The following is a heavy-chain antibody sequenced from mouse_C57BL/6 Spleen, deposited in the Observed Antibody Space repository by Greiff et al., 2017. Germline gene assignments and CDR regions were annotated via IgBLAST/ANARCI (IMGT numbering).Heavy chain of an antibody. Sequence: VKLMESGAELVKPGASVKISCKASGYAFSSYWMNWVKQRPGKGLEWIGQIYPGDGDTNYNGKFKGKATLTADKSSSTAYMQLSSLTSEDSAVYFCARQNYYGSREVAYWGQGTLVTVSA. V-gene: IGHV1-80*01. CDR1: GYAFSSYW. CDR3: ARQNYYGSREVAY. D-gene: IGHD1-1*01. CDR2: IYPGDGDT. J-gene: IGHJ3*01.